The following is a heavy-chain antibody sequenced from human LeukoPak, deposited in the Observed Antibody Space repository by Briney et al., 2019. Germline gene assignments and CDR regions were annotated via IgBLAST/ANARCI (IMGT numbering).Heavy chain of an antibody. CDR2: IYYSGST. D-gene: IGHD4-17*01. Sequence: NPSETLSLTCAVYGGSFSGYYWSWIRQPPGKGLEWIGSIYYSGSTYYNPSLKSRVTISVDTSKNQFSLKLSSVTAADTAVYYCARASHYGDYWDYWGQGTLVTVSS. CDR1: GGSFSGYY. V-gene: IGHV4-34*01. CDR3: ARASHYGDYWDY. J-gene: IGHJ4*02.